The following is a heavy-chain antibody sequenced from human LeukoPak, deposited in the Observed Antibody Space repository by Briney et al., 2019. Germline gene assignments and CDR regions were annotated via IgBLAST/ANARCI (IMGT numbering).Heavy chain of an antibody. D-gene: IGHD2-2*01. Sequence: ASVKVSYKASGYTFTGFYMHWVRQAPGQGLEWMGWINPNSGGTNYAQKFQGRVTMTRDTSISTAYMELSRLRSDDTAVYYCARDLEVVPASNLGYWGQGTLVTVSS. J-gene: IGHJ4*02. CDR1: GYTFTGFY. CDR2: INPNSGGT. V-gene: IGHV1-2*02. CDR3: ARDLEVVPASNLGY.